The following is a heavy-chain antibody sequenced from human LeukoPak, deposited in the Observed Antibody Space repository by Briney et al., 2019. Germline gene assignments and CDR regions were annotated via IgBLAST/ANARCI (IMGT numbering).Heavy chain of an antibody. D-gene: IGHD6-19*01. CDR3: ATDLLPYSSVDY. CDR2: FDPEDGET. Sequence: ASVKVSCKVSGYTLTELSMHWVRQAPGKGLEWMGGFDPEDGETIYAQKFQGRVTMTEDTSTDTAYMELSSLRSEDTAVYYCATDLLPYSSVDYWGQGTLVTVSS. CDR1: GYTLTELS. J-gene: IGHJ4*02. V-gene: IGHV1-24*01.